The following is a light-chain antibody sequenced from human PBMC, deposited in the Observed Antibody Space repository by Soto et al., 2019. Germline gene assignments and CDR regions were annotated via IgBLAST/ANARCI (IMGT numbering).Light chain of an antibody. CDR3: QSYDGSLSGRGL. J-gene: IGLJ2*01. CDR2: GNS. V-gene: IGLV1-40*01. CDR1: SSNIGAGYH. Sequence: QSVLPQPPSVSGAPGQRVTISCTGSSSNIGAGYHVHWYQQIPGRAPKLLIYGNSNRPSGVPDRFSGSKSGTSASLAITGLQAEDEADYYCQSYDGSLSGRGLFGGGTKLTVL.